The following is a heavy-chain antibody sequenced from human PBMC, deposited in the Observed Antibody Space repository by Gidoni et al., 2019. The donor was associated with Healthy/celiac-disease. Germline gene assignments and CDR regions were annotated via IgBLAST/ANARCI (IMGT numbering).Heavy chain of an antibody. V-gene: IGHV4-34*01. J-gene: IGHJ4*02. CDR3: ARGGHSGYDSRYYFDY. D-gene: IGHD5-12*01. CDR2: INHSGST. Sequence: QVQLQQWGAGLLKPSETLSLTCAVYGGSFSGYYWSWIRQPPGKGLEWIGEINHSGSTNYNPSLKSRVTISVDTSKNQFSLKLSSVTAADTAVYYCARGGHSGYDSRYYFDYWGQGTLVTVSS. CDR1: GGSFSGYY.